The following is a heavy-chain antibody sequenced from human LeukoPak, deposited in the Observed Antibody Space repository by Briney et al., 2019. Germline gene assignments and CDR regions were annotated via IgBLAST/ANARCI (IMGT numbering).Heavy chain of an antibody. CDR2: ISSSGSTI. D-gene: IGHD3-22*01. CDR3: ARADYYDSTWLFMDV. CDR1: GFTFSDYY. J-gene: IGHJ6*02. V-gene: IGHV3-11*01. Sequence: KAGGSLRLSCAASGFTFSDYYMSWIRQAPGKGLEWVSYISSSGSTIYYADSVKGRFTISRDNAKNSLYLQMNSLRAEDTAVYYCARADYYDSTWLFMDVWGQGTTVTVSS.